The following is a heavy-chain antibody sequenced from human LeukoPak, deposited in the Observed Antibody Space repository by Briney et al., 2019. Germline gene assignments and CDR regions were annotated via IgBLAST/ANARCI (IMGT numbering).Heavy chain of an antibody. CDR3: ARDRVGATTGPNDY. CDR2: ISAYNGNT. D-gene: IGHD1-26*01. CDR1: GYTFTSYG. J-gene: IGHJ4*02. V-gene: IGHV1-18*01. Sequence: ASVKVSCKASGYTFTSYGISWVRQAPGQGLEWMGWISAYNGNTNYAQKLQGRVTMATDTSTSTAYMELRSLRSDDTAVYYCARDRVGATTGPNDYWGQGTLVTVSS.